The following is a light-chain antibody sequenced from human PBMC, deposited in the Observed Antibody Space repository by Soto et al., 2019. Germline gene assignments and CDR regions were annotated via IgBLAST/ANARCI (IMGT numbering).Light chain of an antibody. V-gene: IGLV1-44*01. Sequence: QSVLTQPPSSSGTPGQRFTISCSGSSSNIGSSTVHWYQQLPGTAPKLLIHRSDQRPSGVPDRFSGSKSGTSASLAISGLQSEDEADYYCAEWDEALNGHVFGTGTKVTVL. CDR2: RSD. J-gene: IGLJ1*01. CDR1: SSNIGSST. CDR3: AEWDEALNGHV.